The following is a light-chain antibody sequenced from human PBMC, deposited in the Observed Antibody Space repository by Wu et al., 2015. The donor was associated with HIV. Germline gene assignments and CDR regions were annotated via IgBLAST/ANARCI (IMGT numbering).Light chain of an antibody. CDR1: QSVSSY. V-gene: IGKV3-11*01. J-gene: IGKJ5*01. CDR3: QQRSNWPPIT. CDR2: DAS. Sequence: EIVLTQFPVTLSLSPGERATLSCRASQSVSSYLAWYQQKPGQAPRLLIYDASNRATGIPARFSGSVSGTDFTLTISSLEPEDFAVYYCQQRSNWPPITFGQGTRLEIK.